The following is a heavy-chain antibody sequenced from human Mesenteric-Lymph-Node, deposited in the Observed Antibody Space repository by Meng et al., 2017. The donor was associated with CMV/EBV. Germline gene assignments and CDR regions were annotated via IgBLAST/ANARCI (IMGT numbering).Heavy chain of an antibody. Sequence: SVKVSCKASGGTFSSYAISWVRQAPGHGLEWMGGIIPILNRANYAQKFQDRLTITADQSTSTASMEVSGLRSEDTAVYYCARKMNFADYVAYDLWGQGTLVTVSS. V-gene: IGHV1-69*10. J-gene: IGHJ5*02. CDR2: IIPILNRA. CDR3: ARKMNFADYVAYDL. CDR1: GGTFSSYA. D-gene: IGHD4-17*01.